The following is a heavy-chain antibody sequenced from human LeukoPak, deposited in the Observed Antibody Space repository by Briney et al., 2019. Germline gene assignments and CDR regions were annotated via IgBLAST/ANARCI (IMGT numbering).Heavy chain of an antibody. CDR1: GFTFSSYA. Sequence: PGGSLRLSCAASGFTFSSYAMSWVRQAPGKGLEWVSAISGSGGSTYYADSVKGRFTISRDNSKNTLYLQMNSLRAEDTAVYYCAKDPGGWQQPVNWFDPWGRETLVTVSS. CDR3: AKDPGGWQQPVNWFDP. V-gene: IGHV3-23*01. CDR2: ISGSGGST. J-gene: IGHJ5*02. D-gene: IGHD6-13*01.